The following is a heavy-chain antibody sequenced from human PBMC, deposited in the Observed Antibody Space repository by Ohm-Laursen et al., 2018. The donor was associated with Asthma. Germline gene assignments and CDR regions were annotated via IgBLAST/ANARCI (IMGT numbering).Heavy chain of an antibody. CDR2: IFSNDEK. Sequence: TQTLTLTCTVSGFSLSNARMGVSWIRQPPGKALEWLAHIFSNDEKSYSTSLKSRLTISKDTSKSQVVLTMTNMDPVDTATYYCARIPVHTVTTLRYYYGMDVWGQGTTVTVSS. V-gene: IGHV2-26*01. CDR1: GFSLSNARMG. CDR3: ARIPVHTVTTLRYYYGMDV. J-gene: IGHJ6*02. D-gene: IGHD4-11*01.